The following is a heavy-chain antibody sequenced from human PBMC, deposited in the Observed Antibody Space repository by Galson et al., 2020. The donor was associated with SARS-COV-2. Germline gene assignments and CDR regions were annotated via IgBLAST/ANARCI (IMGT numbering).Heavy chain of an antibody. D-gene: IGHD3-22*01. CDR3: ARHFYYYDSSGYTPDDAFDI. CDR1: GFTFSSYG. CDR2: IWYDGSNK. V-gene: IGHV3-33*01. Sequence: QLGESLKISCAASGFTFSSYGMHWVRQAPGKGLEWVAVIWYDGSNKYYADSVKGRFTISRDNSKNTLYLQMNSLRAEDTAVYYCARHFYYYDSSGYTPDDAFDIWGQGTMVTVSS. J-gene: IGHJ3*02.